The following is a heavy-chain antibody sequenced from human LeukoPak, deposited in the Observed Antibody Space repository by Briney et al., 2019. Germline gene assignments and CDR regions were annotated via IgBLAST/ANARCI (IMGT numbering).Heavy chain of an antibody. CDR3: ARGPMTTADY. V-gene: IGHV4-34*01. CDR2: INHSGST. CDR1: GGSFSGYY. D-gene: IGHD4-17*01. Sequence: SETLSLTCAVYGGSFSGYYWSWIRQPPGKGLEWIGEINHSGSTNYNPSLKSRVTISVDTSKNQFSLKLSSVTAADTAVYYCARGPMTTADYWGQGTLVTVSS. J-gene: IGHJ4*02.